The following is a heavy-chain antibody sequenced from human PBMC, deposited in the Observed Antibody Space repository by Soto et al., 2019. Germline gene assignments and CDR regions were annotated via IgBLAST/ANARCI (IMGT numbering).Heavy chain of an antibody. CDR3: ARVFPLGELSLVSSNYGMDV. V-gene: IGHV4-34*01. Sequence: SQTLSLTCAVYGGSFSGYYWSWIRQPPGKGLEWIGEINHSGSTNYNPSLKSRVTISVDTSKNQFSLKLSSVTAADTAVYYCARVFPLGELSLVSSNYGMDVWGQGTTVTVSS. J-gene: IGHJ6*02. CDR2: INHSGST. CDR1: GGSFSGYY. D-gene: IGHD3-16*02.